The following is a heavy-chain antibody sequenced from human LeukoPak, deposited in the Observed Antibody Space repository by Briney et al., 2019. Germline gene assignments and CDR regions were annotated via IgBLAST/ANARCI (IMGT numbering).Heavy chain of an antibody. CDR2: IYYSGGT. Sequence: SETLSLTCTVSGGSISSSSYSWGWIRQPPGKGLEWIGSIYYSGGTDYNPSLKSRVTISVDTSKNQFSLKLSSVTAADTAVYYCARLSAGYCSSTSCPYYYYYYYMDVWGKGTTVTVSS. D-gene: IGHD2-2*01. J-gene: IGHJ6*03. CDR1: GGSISSSSYS. CDR3: ARLSAGYCSSTSCPYYYYYYYMDV. V-gene: IGHV4-39*01.